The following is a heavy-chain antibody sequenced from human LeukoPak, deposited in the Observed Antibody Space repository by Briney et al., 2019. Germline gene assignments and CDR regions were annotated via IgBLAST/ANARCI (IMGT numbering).Heavy chain of an antibody. CDR3: TRGELGFTLDY. CDR1: GFTVSSNY. D-gene: IGHD7-27*01. V-gene: IGHV3-74*01. J-gene: IGHJ4*02. Sequence: PGGSLRLSCAASGFTVSSNYMSWVRQAPGKGLVWVSRINNDGSSTSYADSVKGRFTISRDNAKNTLYLQMNSLRAEDTAVYYCTRGELGFTLDYWGQGTLVTVSS. CDR2: INNDGSST.